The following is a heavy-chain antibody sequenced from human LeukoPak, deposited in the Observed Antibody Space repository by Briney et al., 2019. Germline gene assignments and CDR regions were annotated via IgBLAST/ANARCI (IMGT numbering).Heavy chain of an antibody. CDR2: ISGSSNYI. D-gene: IGHD2-21*01. J-gene: IGHJ3*02. V-gene: IGHV3-21*01. CDR1: GFTFSDHY. CDR3: ARDESGDNDAFDI. Sequence: GGSLRLSCAASGFTFSDHYMDWVRQAPGKGLEWVSSISGSSNYIYYADSVKGRFTISRGNAKNSLYLQMNSLRVEDTAVYYCARDESGDNDAFDIWGQGTMVTVSS.